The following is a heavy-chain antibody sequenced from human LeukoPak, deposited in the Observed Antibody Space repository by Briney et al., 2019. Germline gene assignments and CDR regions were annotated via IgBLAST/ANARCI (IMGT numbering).Heavy chain of an antibody. CDR1: GFTFSSYS. D-gene: IGHD4-23*01. V-gene: IGHV3-21*01. CDR2: ISSSSSYI. J-gene: IGHJ4*02. Sequence: PGGSLRLSCAASGFTFSSYSMNWVRQAPGKGLEWVSSISSSSSYIYYADSVKGRFTISRDNAKNSLYLQMNSLRAEDTAVYYCASCSYGGKSIDYWGQGTLVTVSS. CDR3: ASCSYGGKSIDY.